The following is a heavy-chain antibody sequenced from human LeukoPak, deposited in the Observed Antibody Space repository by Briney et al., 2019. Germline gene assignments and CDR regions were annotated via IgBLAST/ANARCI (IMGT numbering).Heavy chain of an antibody. CDR2: IYHSGST. Sequence: SETLSLTCAVSGYSISSGYYWGWIRQPPGKGLEWIGSIYHSGSTYYNPSLKSRVTISVDTSKNQFSLKLSSVTAADTAVYYCARGHDFWSGHGGIDPWGQGTLVTVSS. V-gene: IGHV4-38-2*01. CDR1: GYSISSGYY. D-gene: IGHD3-3*01. J-gene: IGHJ5*02. CDR3: ARGHDFWSGHGGIDP.